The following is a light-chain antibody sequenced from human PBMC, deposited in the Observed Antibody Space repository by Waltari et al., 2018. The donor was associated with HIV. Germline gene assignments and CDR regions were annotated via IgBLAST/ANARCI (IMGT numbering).Light chain of an antibody. CDR2: DGS. Sequence: QSALTQPASVSGSPGQSITISCTGTSSDVGGYNYVSWYQQHPGKAPKPRNYDGSNRPAGVSNRFSGSKSGNTAARTISGLQAEDEADYYCSSYTSSSTWVFGGGTKLTVL. J-gene: IGLJ3*02. CDR1: SSDVGGYNY. CDR3: SSYTSSSTWV. V-gene: IGLV2-14*03.